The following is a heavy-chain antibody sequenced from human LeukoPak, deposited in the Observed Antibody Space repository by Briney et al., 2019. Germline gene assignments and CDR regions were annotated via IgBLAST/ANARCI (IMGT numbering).Heavy chain of an antibody. CDR3: ARAEGVVPALNWFDP. J-gene: IGHJ5*02. D-gene: IGHD2-2*01. V-gene: IGHV1-46*01. Sequence: ASVKVFCKASGYTFTSYYMHWVRQAPGQGLEWMGIINPSGGSTSYAQKFQGRVTMTRDTSTSTVYMELSSLRSEDTAVYYCARAEGVVPALNWFDPWGQGTLVTVSS. CDR1: GYTFTSYY. CDR2: INPSGGST.